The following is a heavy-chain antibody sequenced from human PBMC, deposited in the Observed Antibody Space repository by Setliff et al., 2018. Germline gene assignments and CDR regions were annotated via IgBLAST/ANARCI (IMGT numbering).Heavy chain of an antibody. D-gene: IGHD4-17*01. CDR3: VRDKGSNYGDNWFDY. CDR2: INWNGGSI. Sequence: PGGSLRLSCAASGFTFDDYAMTWVRQAPGKGLEWVSGINWNGGSIGYADSVKDRFTISRDNAKNSLYLLMNSLRAEDTALYYCVRDKGSNYGDNWFDYWGQGTLVTVSS. J-gene: IGHJ4*02. CDR1: GFTFDDYA. V-gene: IGHV3-20*04.